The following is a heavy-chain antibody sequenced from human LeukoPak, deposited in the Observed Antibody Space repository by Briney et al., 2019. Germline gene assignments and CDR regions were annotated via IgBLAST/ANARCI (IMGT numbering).Heavy chain of an antibody. CDR1: GYTFTSYG. V-gene: IGHV1-69*13. Sequence: SVKVSCKASGYTFTSYGISWVRQAPGQGLEWMGGLIPIFGKTNYAQKFQGRVTFTADESTSTTYMELSSLRFEDTAVYYCGRGAPSTAAPGDIRFWGQGTLVTVSS. J-gene: IGHJ4*02. D-gene: IGHD6-6*01. CDR2: LIPIFGKT. CDR3: GRGAPSTAAPGDIRF.